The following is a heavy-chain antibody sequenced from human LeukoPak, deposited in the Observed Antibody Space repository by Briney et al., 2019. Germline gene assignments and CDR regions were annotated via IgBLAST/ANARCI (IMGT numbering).Heavy chain of an antibody. J-gene: IGHJ3*02. CDR1: GFTFDDYA. CDR3: AQVGATSGHAFDI. D-gene: IGHD1-26*01. V-gene: IGHV3-9*01. Sequence: GGSLRLSCAASGFTFDDYAMHWVRQAPGKGLEWVSGISWNSGSIGYADSVKGRFTISRDNSKNTLYLQMNSLRAEDTAVYYCAQVGATSGHAFDIWGQGTMVTVSS. CDR2: ISWNSGSI.